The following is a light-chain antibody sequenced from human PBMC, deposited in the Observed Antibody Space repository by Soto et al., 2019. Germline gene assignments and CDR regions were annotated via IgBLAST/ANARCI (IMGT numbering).Light chain of an antibody. Sequence: QSALTQPASVSGSPGQSITISCTGSSNDVGGYNYVSWYQQHPGQAPKLIIYEVTDRPSGVSPRFPGSKSANTASLTISGLQVDDEAEYFCASYTSTIPYVFGSGTKVTVL. V-gene: IGLV2-14*01. CDR1: SNDVGGYNY. J-gene: IGLJ1*01. CDR2: EVT. CDR3: ASYTSTIPYV.